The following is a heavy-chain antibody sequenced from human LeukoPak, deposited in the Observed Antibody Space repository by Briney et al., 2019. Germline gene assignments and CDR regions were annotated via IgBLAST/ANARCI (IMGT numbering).Heavy chain of an antibody. Sequence: GGSLRLSCAASGFTLSSYGMHWVRQAPGKGLEWVAVISYDGSNKYYADSVKGRFTISRDNSKNTLYLQMNSLRAEDTAVYYCAKDRDTAMDFDYWGQGTLVTVSS. CDR1: GFTLSSYG. CDR2: ISYDGSNK. J-gene: IGHJ4*02. V-gene: IGHV3-30*18. CDR3: AKDRDTAMDFDY. D-gene: IGHD5-18*01.